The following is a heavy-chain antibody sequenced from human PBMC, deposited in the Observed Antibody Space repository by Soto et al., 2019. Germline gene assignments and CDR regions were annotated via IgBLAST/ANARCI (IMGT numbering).Heavy chain of an antibody. J-gene: IGHJ3*02. V-gene: IGHV1-46*03. D-gene: IGHD3-22*01. CDR2: INPSGGST. Sequence: ASVKVSCKASGYTFTSYYMHWVRQAPGQGLEWMGIINPSGGSTSYALKFQGRVTMTRDTSTSTVYMELSSLRSEDTAVYYCARDYYDSSGHDAFDIWGQGTMVTVSS. CDR3: ARDYYDSSGHDAFDI. CDR1: GYTFTSYY.